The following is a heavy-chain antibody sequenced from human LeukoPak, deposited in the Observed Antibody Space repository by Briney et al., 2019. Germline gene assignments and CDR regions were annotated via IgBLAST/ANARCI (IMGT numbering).Heavy chain of an antibody. Sequence: SQTLSLTCTVSGGSISSGSYYWSWIRQPAGKGLEWFGRIYTSGSTNYNPSLKSRVTIPVDTSKNQFSLKLSSVTAADTAVYYCARVSVWTGSGSYYPYYGMDVWGQGTTVTVSS. CDR1: GGSISSGSYY. CDR2: IYTSGST. D-gene: IGHD3-10*01. J-gene: IGHJ6*02. V-gene: IGHV4-61*02. CDR3: ARVSVWTGSGSYYPYYGMDV.